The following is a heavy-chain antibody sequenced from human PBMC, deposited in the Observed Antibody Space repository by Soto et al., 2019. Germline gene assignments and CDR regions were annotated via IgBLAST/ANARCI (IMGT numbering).Heavy chain of an antibody. Sequence: SETLSLTCTVSGGSISSYYWSWIRQPPGKGLEWIGYIYYSGSTYYNPSLKSRVTISVDTSKNQFSLKLSSVTAADTAVYYCARVDYTDYGGNAFDYWGQGTLVTVSS. CDR1: GGSISSYY. J-gene: IGHJ4*02. D-gene: IGHD4-17*01. CDR2: IYYSGST. CDR3: ARVDYTDYGGNAFDY. V-gene: IGHV4-30-4*01.